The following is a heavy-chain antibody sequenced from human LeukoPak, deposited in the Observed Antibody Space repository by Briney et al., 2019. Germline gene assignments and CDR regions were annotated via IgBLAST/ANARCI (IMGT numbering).Heavy chain of an antibody. CDR1: GGSISSSSYY. CDR2: IYYSGST. Sequence: PSETPSLTCTVSGGSISSSSYYWGWIRQPQGKGLEWIESIYYSGSTYYNPSLKSRVAISVDTSKNQFSLKLRYVNAADRAVDYCARDTEYSYVYWGSLGLDYWGQGTLVTVSS. D-gene: IGHD5-18*01. V-gene: IGHV4-39*07. J-gene: IGHJ4*02. CDR3: ARDTEYSYVYWGSLGLDY.